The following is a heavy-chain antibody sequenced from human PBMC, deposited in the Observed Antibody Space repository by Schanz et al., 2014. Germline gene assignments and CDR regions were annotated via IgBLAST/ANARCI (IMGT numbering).Heavy chain of an antibody. D-gene: IGHD1-26*01. CDR3: ATPSSAEHY. CDR1: GYTFTDYY. Sequence: QVQLVQSGAEVKKPGASVKVSCKASGYTFTDYYIHWVRQAPGQGLEWMGWISANSGGTKIAQKFQGSVTMTRDPSISTAYMELTRLTSDDTAVYYCATPSSAEHYWGQGTLVTVSS. V-gene: IGHV1-2*02. J-gene: IGHJ4*02. CDR2: ISANSGGT.